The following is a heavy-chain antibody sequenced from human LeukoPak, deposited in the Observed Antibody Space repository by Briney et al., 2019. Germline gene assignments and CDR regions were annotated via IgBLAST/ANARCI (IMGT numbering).Heavy chain of an antibody. D-gene: IGHD1-26*01. CDR3: ANRVGASYYDY. CDR1: GFSLTTGEGG. Sequence: SGPTQANPTQTRTLTYTFSGFSLTTGEGGVGWIRQPPGKALEWLAIILWDDHKRYRQSLKRRLTITKDTSKNEVVLRITNMDPVDTGTYYCANRVGASYYDYWGQGILVTVSS. V-gene: IGHV2-5*02. J-gene: IGHJ4*02. CDR2: ILWDDHK.